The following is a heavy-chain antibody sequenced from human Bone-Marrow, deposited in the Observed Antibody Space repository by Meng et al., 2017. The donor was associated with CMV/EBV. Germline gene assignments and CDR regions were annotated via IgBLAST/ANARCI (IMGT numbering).Heavy chain of an antibody. D-gene: IGHD4-11*01. Sequence: GGSLRLSCTASGFTFGDYAMSWVRQAPGKGLEWVGFIRSKTYGGTTEYAASVKGRFTISRDDSKSIAYLKMNSLKTEDTAVYYCTRAVRTVTTWGQGTLVTVSS. V-gene: IGHV3-49*04. CDR2: IRSKTYGGTT. CDR3: TRAVRTVTT. CDR1: GFTFGDYA. J-gene: IGHJ4*02.